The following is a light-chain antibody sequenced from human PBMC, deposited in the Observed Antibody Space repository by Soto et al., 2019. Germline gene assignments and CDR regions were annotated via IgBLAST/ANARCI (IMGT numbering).Light chain of an antibody. CDR3: QQYGTSPT. CDR2: GAS. Sequence: EIVLTQSPGTLSLSPGERATLSCRASQSFSNNYLAWYQQKPGQAPRLLIYGASSRATGIPDRFSGSGSGTDFPLTISRLEPEDFEVYYCQQYGTSPTFGQGTKVEIK. CDR1: QSFSNNY. J-gene: IGKJ1*01. V-gene: IGKV3-20*01.